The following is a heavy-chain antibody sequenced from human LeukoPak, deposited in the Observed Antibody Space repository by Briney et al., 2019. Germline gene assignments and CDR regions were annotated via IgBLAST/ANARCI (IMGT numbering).Heavy chain of an antibody. V-gene: IGHV3-53*01. Sequence: GGSLRLSCAASGFTVISNYMSWVRQAPGKGLEWVSVIYSGGSTHYADSVKGRFTISRDNSKNALYLQMNSLRAEDTAVYYCARVQSGGFDYWGQGTLVTVSS. D-gene: IGHD3-10*01. CDR1: GFTVISNY. CDR2: IYSGGST. CDR3: ARVQSGGFDY. J-gene: IGHJ4*02.